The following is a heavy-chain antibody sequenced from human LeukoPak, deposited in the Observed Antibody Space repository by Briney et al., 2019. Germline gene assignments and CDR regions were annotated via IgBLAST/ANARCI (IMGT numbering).Heavy chain of an antibody. D-gene: IGHD3-22*01. CDR3: AKELITMIVVVHAFDI. V-gene: IGHV3-30-3*01. CDR1: GFTFSINA. J-gene: IGHJ3*02. CDR2: ISYDGTKQ. Sequence: GSLRLSCEGSGFTFSINAMHWVRQAPGKGLEWLAVISYDGTKQYFADSVKGRFTISRDNVKNSLYLEMNSLRAEDTAVYYCAKELITMIVVVHAFDIWGQGTMVTVSS.